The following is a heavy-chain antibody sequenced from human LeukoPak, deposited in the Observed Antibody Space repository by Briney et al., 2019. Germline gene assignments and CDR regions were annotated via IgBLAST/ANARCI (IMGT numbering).Heavy chain of an antibody. J-gene: IGHJ6*02. V-gene: IGHV5-51*01. Sequence: GESLKISCKGSGYTFSDYWIAWVRQRPGKGLEWMAIIIPDDSETKYSPSSKGQVTLSADKAINTAYLQWNNLKASDTAMYYCARHRYNTSGDSSFYYGLDVWGQGTTVTVSS. CDR2: IIPDDSET. D-gene: IGHD1-1*01. CDR1: GYTFSDYW. CDR3: ARHRYNTSGDSSFYYGLDV.